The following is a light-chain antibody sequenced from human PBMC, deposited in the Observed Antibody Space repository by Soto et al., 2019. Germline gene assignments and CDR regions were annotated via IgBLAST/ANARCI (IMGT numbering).Light chain of an antibody. CDR2: AAS. CDR1: QGLSSD. Sequence: DIQLTQSPSFLSASVGDRVTITCRASQGLSSDLAWYQQKPGKAPKLLIYAASTLQSGVPSRFCGSGSGTEFTLTISSLQPEDFATYYCQQLNSYPITFGQRTRLEIK. CDR3: QQLNSYPIT. J-gene: IGKJ5*01. V-gene: IGKV1-9*01.